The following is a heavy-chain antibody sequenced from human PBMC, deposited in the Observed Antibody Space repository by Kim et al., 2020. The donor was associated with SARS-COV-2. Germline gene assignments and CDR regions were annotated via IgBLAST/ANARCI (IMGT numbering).Heavy chain of an antibody. J-gene: IGHJ4*02. CDR2: ISGSSGNI. D-gene: IGHD3-22*01. V-gene: IGHV3-21*01. Sequence: GGSLRLSCAVSGFTFKNSTMHWVRQAPGQGLEWVSSISGSSGNIHYLDSVKGRFDVSRDNAKTSLYLQMTNLTVEDTAVYYCAFRRGTRDTSGFFFWGQGTLVTVSS. CDR3: AFRRGTRDTSGFFF. CDR1: GFTFKNST.